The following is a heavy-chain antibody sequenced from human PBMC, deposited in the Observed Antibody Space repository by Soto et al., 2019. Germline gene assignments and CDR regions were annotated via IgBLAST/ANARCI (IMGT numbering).Heavy chain of an antibody. V-gene: IGHV6-1*01. J-gene: IGHJ1*01. CDR2: TYYMSKWYN. CDR3: AREENFRRSDYGQVEYFQH. Sequence: SQTLSLTCAISGDSVSSNSAAWNWIRQSPSRGLEWLGRTYYMSKWYNDSAVSVKSRITINPDKSKNQFSLQRNSVTPEDTAVYYCAREENFRRSDYGQVEYFQHWGQGTLVTVSA. D-gene: IGHD4-17*01. CDR1: GDSVSSNSAA.